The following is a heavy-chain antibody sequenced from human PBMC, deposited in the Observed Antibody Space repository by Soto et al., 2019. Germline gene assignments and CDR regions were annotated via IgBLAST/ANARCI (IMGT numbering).Heavy chain of an antibody. CDR2: IYYSGST. CDR1: GGSISSYY. J-gene: IGHJ4*02. Sequence: SETLSLTCTVSGGSISSYYWSWIRQPPGKGLEWIGYIYYSGSTNYNPSLKSRVTISVDTSKNQFSLKLSSVTAADTAVYYCARVLTTVVTPGVNYFDYWGQGTLVTVSS. D-gene: IGHD4-17*01. V-gene: IGHV4-59*01. CDR3: ARVLTTVVTPGVNYFDY.